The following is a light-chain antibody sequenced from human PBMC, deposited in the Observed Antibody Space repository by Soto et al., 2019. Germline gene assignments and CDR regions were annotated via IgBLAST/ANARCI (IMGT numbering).Light chain of an antibody. V-gene: IGKV3-15*01. CDR3: QHYNNWPTT. J-gene: IGKJ5*01. CDR1: QSVSSN. CDR2: ATS. Sequence: EIVMTQSPATLSVSPGERASLSYRASQSVSSNLAWYQQKPGQTPRLLIYATSTRATGIPARFSGSGSGTEFTLTISSLQSEDFAVYYCQHYNNWPTTFGLGTRLEIK.